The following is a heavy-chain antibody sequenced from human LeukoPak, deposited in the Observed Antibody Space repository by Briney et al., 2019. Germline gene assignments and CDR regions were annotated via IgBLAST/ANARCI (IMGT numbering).Heavy chain of an antibody. J-gene: IGHJ6*02. CDR3: ASTYSSSWYSYYYGMDV. Sequence: ASVKVSCKASGYTFTSYAMNWVRQAPGQGLEWMGWINTNTGNPTYAQGFTGRFVFSLDTSVSTAYLQISSLKAEDTAVYYCASTYSSSWYSYYYGMDVWGQGTTVTVSS. CDR2: INTNTGNP. CDR1: GYTFTSYA. D-gene: IGHD6-13*01. V-gene: IGHV7-4-1*02.